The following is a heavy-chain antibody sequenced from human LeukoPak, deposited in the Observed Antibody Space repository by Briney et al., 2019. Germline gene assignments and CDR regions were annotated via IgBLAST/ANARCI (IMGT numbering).Heavy chain of an antibody. V-gene: IGHV3-15*01. CDR1: GFTFSNAW. J-gene: IGHJ3*02. CDR3: TTVPRLITIFGGKDAFDI. Sequence: GGSLRLSCAASGFTFSNAWMSWVRQAPGKGLEWVGRIKSKTDGGTTDYAAPVKGRFTISRDDSKNTLYLQMNSLKTEDTAVYYCTTVPRLITIFGGKDAFDIWGQGTMVTVSS. CDR2: IKSKTDGGTT. D-gene: IGHD3-3*01.